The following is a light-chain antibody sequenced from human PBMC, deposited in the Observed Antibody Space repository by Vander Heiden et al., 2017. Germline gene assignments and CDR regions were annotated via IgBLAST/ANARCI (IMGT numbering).Light chain of an antibody. Sequence: SYVLTQPPSVSVAQGQTARITCGGNNIGSKSVHWYQQKPAQAPSLVVYDVSGRRSGTPARFSGSNSGTTATLTITRVDAGEEADYYCQVWDSSSDPLRVFGGGTKLTVL. CDR1: NIGSKS. V-gene: IGLV3-21*02. CDR3: QVWDSSSDPLRV. J-gene: IGLJ3*02. CDR2: DVS.